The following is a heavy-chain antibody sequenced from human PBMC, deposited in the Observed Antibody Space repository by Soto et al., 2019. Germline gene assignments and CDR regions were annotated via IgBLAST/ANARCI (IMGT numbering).Heavy chain of an antibody. Sequence: EVQLVESGGGLVQPGGSLKLSCAASGLTFSGSAMHWVRQASGKGLEWVGRIRSKADSYPTAYAASVKGRFTISRDDAKSTAYLQMNSLKTEDTAVYYCVSPVYMYGAGTADYWGQGTLVTVSA. CDR1: GLTFSGSA. J-gene: IGHJ4*02. V-gene: IGHV3-73*01. CDR2: IRSKADSYPT. D-gene: IGHD3-10*01. CDR3: VSPVYMYGAGTADY.